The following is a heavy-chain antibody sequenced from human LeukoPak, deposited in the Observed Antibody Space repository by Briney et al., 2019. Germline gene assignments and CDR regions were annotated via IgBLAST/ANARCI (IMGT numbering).Heavy chain of an antibody. V-gene: IGHV1-24*01. Sequence: ASVKVSCKVSGYTLTELSMHWVRQAPGNGLEWMGGFDPEDGETIYAQKFQGRVTMTEDTSTDTAYMELSSLRSEDTAVYYCATGKWFGELLPFDYWGQGTLVTVSS. CDR1: GYTLTELS. CDR2: FDPEDGET. J-gene: IGHJ4*02. CDR3: ATGKWFGELLPFDY. D-gene: IGHD3-10*01.